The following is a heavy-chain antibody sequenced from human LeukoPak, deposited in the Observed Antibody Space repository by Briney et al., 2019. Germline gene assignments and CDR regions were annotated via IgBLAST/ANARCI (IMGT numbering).Heavy chain of an antibody. D-gene: IGHD6-19*01. Sequence: SETLSLTCAVYGGSFSGYYWSWIRQPPGKGLEWIGEINHSGSTNYNPSLKSRVTISVGTSKNQFSLKLSSVTAADTAVYYCARGPYSSGWYPVYHWFDPWGQGTLVTVSS. CDR2: INHSGST. CDR1: GGSFSGYY. CDR3: ARGPYSSGWYPVYHWFDP. J-gene: IGHJ5*02. V-gene: IGHV4-34*01.